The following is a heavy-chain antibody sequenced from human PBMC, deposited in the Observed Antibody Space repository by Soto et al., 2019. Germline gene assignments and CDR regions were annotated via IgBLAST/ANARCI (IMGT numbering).Heavy chain of an antibody. CDR2: IKQDGTEK. J-gene: IGHJ3*02. CDR3: ARGDTPMITGMDSFDI. V-gene: IGHV3-7*01. CDR1: GFTFSRYW. Sequence: PGGSLRFSCAASGFTFSRYWMNWVRQAPGKGLEWVANIKQDGTEKNYVDSVKGRFTISRDNARKSLYLQMDSLRAEDTAVYFCARGDTPMITGMDSFDIWGQGTMVTVSS. D-gene: IGHD5-18*01.